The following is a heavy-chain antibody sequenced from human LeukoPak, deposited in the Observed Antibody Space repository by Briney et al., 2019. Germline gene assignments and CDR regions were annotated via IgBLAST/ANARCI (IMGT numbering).Heavy chain of an antibody. J-gene: IGHJ5*02. CDR2: IYYSGST. CDR3: ARLGYAVTIFGVVPNWFDP. V-gene: IGHV4-59*01. Sequence: SETLSLTCTVSGGSISSYYWSWIRQPPGKGLEWIGYIYYSGSTNYNPSLKSRVTISVDTSKNQFSLKLSSVTAADTAVYYCARLGYAVTIFGVVPNWFDPWGQGTLVTVSS. D-gene: IGHD3-3*01. CDR1: GGSISSYY.